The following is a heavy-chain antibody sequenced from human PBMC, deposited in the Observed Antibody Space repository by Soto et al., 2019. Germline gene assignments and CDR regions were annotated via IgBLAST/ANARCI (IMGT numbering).Heavy chain of an antibody. CDR1: GYTFTSYG. D-gene: IGHD6-6*01. CDR3: ARALQVSGSSQTRPDV. CDR2: ISAYNGNT. V-gene: IGHV1-18*04. Sequence: ASVKVSCTASGYTFTSYGISWVRQAPGQGLEWMGWISAYNGNTNYAQKLQGRVTMTTDTSTSTAYMELRSLRSDDTAVYYCARALQVSGSSQTRPDVWGQGTLVTVSS. J-gene: IGHJ4*02.